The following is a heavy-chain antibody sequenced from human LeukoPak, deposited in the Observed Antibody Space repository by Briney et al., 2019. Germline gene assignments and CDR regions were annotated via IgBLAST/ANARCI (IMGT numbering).Heavy chain of an antibody. CDR3: ARGSAAGLAY. V-gene: IGHV4-34*01. Sequence: SETLSLTCAVYGGSFSGYSWTWIRQPPGKGLEWIGEIDRSGSTNYNPSLKSRLTISVDTSKNQFSLKLSSVTAADAAVYYCARGSAAGLAYWGQGTLVTVSS. CDR1: GGSFSGYS. CDR2: IDRSGST. D-gene: IGHD6-13*01. J-gene: IGHJ4*02.